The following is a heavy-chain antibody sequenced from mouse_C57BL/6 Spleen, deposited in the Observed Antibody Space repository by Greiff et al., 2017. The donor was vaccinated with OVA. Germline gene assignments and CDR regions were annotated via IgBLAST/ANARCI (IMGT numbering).Heavy chain of an antibody. CDR1: GFTFSDYY. CDR2: ISNGGGST. D-gene: IGHD3-2*02. CDR3: ARPGQLRLPTWFAY. J-gene: IGHJ3*01. V-gene: IGHV5-12*01. Sequence: EVKLEESGGGLVQPGGSLKLSCAASGFTFSDYYMYWVRQTPEKRLEWVAYISNGGGSTYYPAHVKGRFTLSRDNAKNTLYLQRSRLKSEYTAMYYSARPGQLRLPTWFAYWGQGTLVTVSA.